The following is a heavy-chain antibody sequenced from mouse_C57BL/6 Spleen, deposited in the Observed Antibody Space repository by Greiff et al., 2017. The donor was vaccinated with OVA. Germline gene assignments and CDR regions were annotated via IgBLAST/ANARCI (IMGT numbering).Heavy chain of an antibody. D-gene: IGHD2-4*01. CDR2: IDPNSGGT. CDR3: ARVRDGDYAEGGRVDY. J-gene: IGHJ2*01. CDR1: GYTFTSYW. Sequence: QVQLQQPGAELVKPGASVKLSCKASGYTFTSYWMHWVKQRPGRGLEWIGRIDPNSGGTKYNEKFTSKATLTVDKPSSTAYMQLSSLTSEDSAVYYGARVRDGDYAEGGRVDYWGQGTTLTVSS. V-gene: IGHV1-72*01.